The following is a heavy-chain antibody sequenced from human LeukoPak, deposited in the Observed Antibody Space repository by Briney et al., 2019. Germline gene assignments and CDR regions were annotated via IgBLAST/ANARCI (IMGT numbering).Heavy chain of an antibody. CDR3: ASYITMVRGSYFDY. D-gene: IGHD3-10*01. Sequence: GASVKVSCKASGGTFSSYAISWVRQAPGQGLEWMGGIIPIFGTANYAQKFQGRVTITADESTSTAYMELRSLRSDDTAVYYCASYITMVRGSYFDYWGQGTLVTVSS. CDR2: IIPIFGTA. CDR1: GGTFSSYA. V-gene: IGHV1-69*13. J-gene: IGHJ4*02.